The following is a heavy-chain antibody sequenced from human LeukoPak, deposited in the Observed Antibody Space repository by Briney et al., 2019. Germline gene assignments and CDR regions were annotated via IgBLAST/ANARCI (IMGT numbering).Heavy chain of an antibody. D-gene: IGHD1-14*01. J-gene: IGHJ6*04. CDR1: GFTFDYYA. V-gene: IGHV3-69-1*01. CDR2: INIYNTI. Sequence: GGSLRLSCVASGFTFDYYAMNWVRQAPGKGLEWVSYINIYNTIHYTDSVKGRFTISRDDAKNSLYLQMNSLRPEDTAVYYCARVPQPMDVWGRGATVTVSS. CDR3: ARVPQPMDV.